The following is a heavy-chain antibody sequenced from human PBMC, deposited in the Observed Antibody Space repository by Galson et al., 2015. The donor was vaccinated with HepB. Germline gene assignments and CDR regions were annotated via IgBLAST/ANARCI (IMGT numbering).Heavy chain of an antibody. CDR2: IWYDGSNK. CDR1: GFTFSSYG. Sequence: SLRLSCAASGFTFSSYGMHWVRQAPGKGLEWVAVIWYDGSNKYYADSVKGRFTISRDNSKNTLYLQMNSLRAEDTAVYYCARDKQREPETTFWGWGQGTLVTVSS. D-gene: IGHD2/OR15-2a*01. CDR3: ARDKQREPETTFWG. J-gene: IGHJ4*02. V-gene: IGHV3-33*01.